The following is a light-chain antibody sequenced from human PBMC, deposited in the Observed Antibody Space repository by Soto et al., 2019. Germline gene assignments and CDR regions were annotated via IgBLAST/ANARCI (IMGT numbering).Light chain of an antibody. CDR1: QSVSSY. Sequence: EIVLTQSPATLSLSPGERATLSCRASQSVSSYLAWYQHKPGQAPRLLISDASNRATGIPARFSASGSGTGFTITASSLEPEDFAGYYCQHRRDWPLTFGGGTKVEF. CDR3: QHRRDWPLT. V-gene: IGKV3-11*01. J-gene: IGKJ4*01. CDR2: DAS.